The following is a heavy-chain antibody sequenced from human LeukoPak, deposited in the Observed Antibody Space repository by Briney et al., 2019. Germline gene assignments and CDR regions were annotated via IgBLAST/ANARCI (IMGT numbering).Heavy chain of an antibody. D-gene: IGHD5-12*01. CDR2: INHSGST. Sequence: TSETLSLTCAVYGGSFSGYYWSWIRQPPGKGLEWIGEINHSGSTNYNPSLKSRVTISVDTSKNQFSLKLSSVTAADTAVYYCARVVATIWVLNAFDIWGQGTMVTVS. CDR3: ARVVATIWVLNAFDI. CDR1: GGSFSGYY. J-gene: IGHJ3*02. V-gene: IGHV4-34*01.